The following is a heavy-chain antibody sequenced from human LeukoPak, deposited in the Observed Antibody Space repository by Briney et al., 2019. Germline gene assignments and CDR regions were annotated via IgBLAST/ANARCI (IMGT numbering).Heavy chain of an antibody. J-gene: IGHJ3*02. CDR1: GYAFTGYY. V-gene: IGHV1-2*02. CDR3: ASGRTYCGGDCLPSDAFDI. CDR2: INPNSGGT. D-gene: IGHD2-21*01. Sequence: ASVKVSCKASGYAFTGYYMHWVQQAPGQGLEWMGWINPNSGGTNYAQKFQGRVTMTRETSISTAYMELSRLRSDDTAVYYCASGRTYCGGDCLPSDAFDIWGQGTMVTVSS.